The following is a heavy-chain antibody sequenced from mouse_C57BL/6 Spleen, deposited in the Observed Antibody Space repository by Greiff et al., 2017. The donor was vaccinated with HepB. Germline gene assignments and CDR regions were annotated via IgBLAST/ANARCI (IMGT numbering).Heavy chain of an antibody. Sequence: QVQLKQPGAELVMPGASVKLSCKASGYTFTCYWMHWVKQRPGQGLEWIGEIDPSDSYTNYNQKFKGKSTLTVDKSSSTAYMQLSSLTSEDSAVYYCARQDYSNYYFDYWGQGTTLTVSS. CDR1: GYTFTCYW. V-gene: IGHV1-69*01. CDR2: IDPSDSYT. CDR3: ARQDYSNYYFDY. J-gene: IGHJ2*01. D-gene: IGHD2-5*01.